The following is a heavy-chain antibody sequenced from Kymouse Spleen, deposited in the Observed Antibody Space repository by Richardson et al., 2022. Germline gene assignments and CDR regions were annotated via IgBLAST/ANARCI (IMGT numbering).Heavy chain of an antibody. CDR3: AREWGSSSYDY. D-gene: IGHD6-13*01. J-gene: IGHJ4*02. Sequence: QVQLVESGGGVVQPGRSLRLSCAASGFTFSSYGMHWVRQAPGKGLEWVAVIWYDGSNKYYADSVKGRFTISRDNSKNTLYLQMNSLRAEDTAVYYCAREWGSSSYDYWGQGTLVTVSS. CDR1: GFTFSSYG. CDR2: IWYDGSNK. V-gene: IGHV3-33*01.